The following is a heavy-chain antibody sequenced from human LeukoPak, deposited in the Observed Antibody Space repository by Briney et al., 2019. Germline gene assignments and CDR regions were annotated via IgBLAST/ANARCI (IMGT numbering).Heavy chain of an antibody. CDR3: GRDPNGDYVGAFEF. CDR1: GFTFATYA. J-gene: IGHJ3*01. V-gene: IGHV3-23*01. CDR2: IGGSGTYA. Sequence: GGSLRLSCVASGFTFATYAMTWVRLTPGKGLEWVASIGGSGTYANYADSVRGRFTISGDNSKDTLYLQLNSLRAEDTAVYYCGRDPNGDYVGAFEFWGQGTLVSVSS. D-gene: IGHD4-17*01.